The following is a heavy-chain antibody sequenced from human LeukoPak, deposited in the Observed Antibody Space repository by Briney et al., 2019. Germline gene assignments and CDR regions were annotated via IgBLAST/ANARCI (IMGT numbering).Heavy chain of an antibody. CDR3: AKVDEWLLTFDY. Sequence: QTGGSLRLSCAASGFTFSSYGMHWVRQAPGKGLEWVAFIRYDGSNKYYADSVKGRFTISRDNSKNTLYLQMNSLRAEDTAVYYCAKVDEWLLTFDYWGQGTRVTVSS. V-gene: IGHV3-30*02. J-gene: IGHJ4*02. CDR1: GFTFSSYG. D-gene: IGHD3-3*01. CDR2: IRYDGSNK.